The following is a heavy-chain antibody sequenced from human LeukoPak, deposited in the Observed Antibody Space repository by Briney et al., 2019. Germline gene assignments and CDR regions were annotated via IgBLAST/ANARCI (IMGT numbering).Heavy chain of an antibody. CDR2: IKSKTDGGTT. Sequence: PGGSLRLSCAASGFTFSNAWMSWVRQAPGKGLEWVGRIKSKTDGGTTDYAAPVKGRFTISRDDSKNTLYLQMNSLKTEDTAVYYCTTVGTSHYYDILTGYYRADNWFDPWGQGTLVTVSS. CDR3: TTVGTSHYYDILTGYYRADNWFDP. CDR1: GFTFSNAW. J-gene: IGHJ5*02. V-gene: IGHV3-15*01. D-gene: IGHD3-9*01.